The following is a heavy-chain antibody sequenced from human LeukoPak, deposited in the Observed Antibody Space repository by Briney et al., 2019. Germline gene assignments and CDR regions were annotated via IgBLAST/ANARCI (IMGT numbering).Heavy chain of an antibody. CDR2: IIPIFGTA. D-gene: IGHD3-3*01. J-gene: IGHJ4*02. CDR3: ARDPNYDFWCGLDY. CDR1: GGTFSSYA. Sequence: SVKVSCKASGGTFSSYAISWVRQAPGQGLEWMGGIIPIFGTANYAQKFQGRVTITADESTSTAYMELSSLRSEDTAVYYCARDPNYDFWCGLDYWGQGTLVTVSS. V-gene: IGHV1-69*13.